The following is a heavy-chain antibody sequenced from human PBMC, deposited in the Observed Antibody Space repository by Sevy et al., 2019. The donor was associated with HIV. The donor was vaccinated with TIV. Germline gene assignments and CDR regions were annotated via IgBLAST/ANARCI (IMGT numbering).Heavy chain of an antibody. V-gene: IGHV3-21*01. CDR2: ISSSSTYK. CDR1: GFTFSIYS. CDR3: ARDQKGEYSGYDGAGYYGMDV. J-gene: IGHJ6*02. Sequence: GGSLRLSCAASGFTFSIYSMNWVRQAPGKGLEWVSSISSSSTYKYYADSVKGRFTISRDNAKNSLYLQMNSLRAEDTAGYYLARDQKGEYSGYDGAGYYGMDVWGQGITVTVSS. D-gene: IGHD5-12*01.